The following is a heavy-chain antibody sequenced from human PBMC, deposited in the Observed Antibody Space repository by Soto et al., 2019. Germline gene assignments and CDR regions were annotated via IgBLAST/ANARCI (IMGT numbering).Heavy chain of an antibody. CDR2: MYHSGST. D-gene: IGHD2-2*01. J-gene: IGHJ4*02. Sequence: QLQLQESGSGLVKPSQPLYLTCAVSGGSISSGGYSWSWSRQPPGKGREWIGYMYHSGSTYYNPYLKSRVTISIDRSKNQYSLELSSVTAADTAVYYCARLPDYWGQGILVTVSS. CDR3: ARLPDY. CDR1: GGSISSGGYS. V-gene: IGHV4-30-2*01.